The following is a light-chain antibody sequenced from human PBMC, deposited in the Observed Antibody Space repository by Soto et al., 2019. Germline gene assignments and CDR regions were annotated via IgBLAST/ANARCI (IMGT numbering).Light chain of an antibody. CDR1: QNINDV. Sequence: DIQVTQSPSTLSASVGDRVTISCRASQNINDVLAWYQQKSGKAPKVLIYKASSLESGVPSSFSGSGSGTEFTRTISGLQTEDFATYYCQQYGANSPWTFGQGTKVEIK. V-gene: IGKV1-5*03. J-gene: IGKJ1*01. CDR2: KAS. CDR3: QQYGANSPWT.